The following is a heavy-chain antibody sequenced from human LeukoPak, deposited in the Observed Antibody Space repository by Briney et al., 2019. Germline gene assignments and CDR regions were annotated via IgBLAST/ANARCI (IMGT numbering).Heavy chain of an antibody. D-gene: IGHD6-13*01. CDR2: ISGSGGST. J-gene: IGHJ6*03. Sequence: GGSLRLSCATSGFTFSSYAMSWVRQAPGKGLEWVSVISGSGGSTSYAESVKGRFTISRDNSKSTLFLQMNSLRAEDTAIYYCAKVLPPWYSSRDDNYYMDLWAKGTTVTVPS. V-gene: IGHV3-23*01. CDR3: AKVLPPWYSSRDDNYYMDL. CDR1: GFTFSSYA.